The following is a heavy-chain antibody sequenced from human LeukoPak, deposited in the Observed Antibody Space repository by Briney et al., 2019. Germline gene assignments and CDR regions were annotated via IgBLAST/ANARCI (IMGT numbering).Heavy chain of an antibody. V-gene: IGHV1-69*13. CDR2: SIPIFGTA. Sequence: SVKVSCKPSGGTFSSYAISWVRQAPGQGLEWMGGSIPIFGTANYAQKFQGRVTITADESTSTAYMELSSLRSEDTAVYYCARDRYSELGGSYMNYWGQGTLVTVSS. CDR3: ARDRYSELGGSYMNY. CDR1: GGTFSSYA. J-gene: IGHJ4*02. D-gene: IGHD1-26*01.